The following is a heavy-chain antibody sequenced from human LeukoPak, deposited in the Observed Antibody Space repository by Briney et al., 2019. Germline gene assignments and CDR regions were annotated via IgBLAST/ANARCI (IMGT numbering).Heavy chain of an antibody. CDR1: GGSISSYY. CDR3: ARDLITMVRGVIISSPNWFDP. CDR2: IYTSGST. J-gene: IGHJ5*02. D-gene: IGHD3-10*01. Sequence: PSETLSLTCTVSGGSISSYYWSWIRQPAGKGLEWIGRIYTSGSTNYNPSLKSRVTMSVDTSKNQFSLKLSSVTAADTAVYYCARDLITMVRGVIISSPNWFDPWGQGTLVTVSS. V-gene: IGHV4-4*07.